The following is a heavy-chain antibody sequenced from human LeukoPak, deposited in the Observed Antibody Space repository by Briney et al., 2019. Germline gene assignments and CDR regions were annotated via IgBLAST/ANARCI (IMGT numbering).Heavy chain of an antibody. CDR2: ISYDGSNK. Sequence: GGSLRLSCAASGFTFSSYAMHWVRQAPGKGLEWVAVISYDGSNKYYADSVKGRFTISRDNSKNTLYLQMNSLKTEDTAVYYCTTIYKRWPPYYFDYWGQGTLVTVSS. D-gene: IGHD5-24*01. CDR1: GFTFSSYA. V-gene: IGHV3-30-3*01. J-gene: IGHJ4*02. CDR3: TTIYKRWPPYYFDY.